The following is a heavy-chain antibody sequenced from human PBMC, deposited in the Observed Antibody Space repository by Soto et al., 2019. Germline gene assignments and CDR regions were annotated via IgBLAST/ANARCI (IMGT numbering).Heavy chain of an antibody. CDR1: GYSFTSYW. J-gene: IGHJ5*02. V-gene: IGHV5-51*01. D-gene: IGHD7-27*01. CDR2: IYPGDSDT. CDR3: ALGPTPAKRFDL. Sequence: GESLKISCKGSGYSFTSYWIGWVRQMPGKGLEWMGIIYPGDSDTRYSPSFQGQVTISADKSISTAYLQWTSLRTSDSGIYDCALGPTPAKRFDLWGQGTLVTVS.